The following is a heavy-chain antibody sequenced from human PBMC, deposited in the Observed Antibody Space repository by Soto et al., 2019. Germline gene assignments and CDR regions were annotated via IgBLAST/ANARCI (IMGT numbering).Heavy chain of an antibody. CDR3: ARGSPRGAYYDFWSGYYRADY. CDR2: IWYDGSNK. Sequence: VQLVESGGGLVQPGGSLRLSCAASGFTFSSYGMHWVRQAPGKGLEWVAVIWYDGSNKYYADSVKGRFTISRDNSKNTLYLQMNSLRAEDTAVYYCARGSPRGAYYDFWSGYYRADYWGQGTLVTVSS. CDR1: GFTFSSYG. J-gene: IGHJ4*02. D-gene: IGHD3-3*01. V-gene: IGHV3-33*08.